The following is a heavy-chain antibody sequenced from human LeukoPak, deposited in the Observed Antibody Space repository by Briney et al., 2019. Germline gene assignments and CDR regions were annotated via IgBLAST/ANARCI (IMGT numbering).Heavy chain of an antibody. CDR2: IYYSGST. J-gene: IGHJ4*02. Sequence: PSETLSLTCTVSGGSISSYYWSWIRQPPGKGLEWIGYIYYSGSTNYNPSLKSRVTISVDTSKNQFSLKLSSVTAADTAVYYCARRGSTRYYFDYWGQGTLVTVSS. CDR1: GGSISSYY. D-gene: IGHD2/OR15-2a*01. CDR3: ARRGSTRYYFDY. V-gene: IGHV4-59*08.